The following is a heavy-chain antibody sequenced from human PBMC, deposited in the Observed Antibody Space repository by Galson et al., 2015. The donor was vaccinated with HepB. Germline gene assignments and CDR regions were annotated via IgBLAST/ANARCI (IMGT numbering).Heavy chain of an antibody. V-gene: IGHV3-53*01. Sequence: SLRLPCAASGFTVSSNYVSWVRQAPGKGLEWVSVIYSGGSTYYADSVKGRFTISRDNSKNTLYLQMNSLRAEDTAVYYCATRSPKLWFGELYYYGMDVWGQGTTVTVSS. CDR2: IYSGGST. CDR1: GFTVSSNY. D-gene: IGHD3-10*01. J-gene: IGHJ6*02. CDR3: ATRSPKLWFGELYYYGMDV.